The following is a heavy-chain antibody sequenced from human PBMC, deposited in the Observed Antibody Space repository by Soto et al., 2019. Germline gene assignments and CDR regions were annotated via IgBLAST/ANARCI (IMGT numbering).Heavy chain of an antibody. V-gene: IGHV1-18*04. CDR1: GYTFTSYG. CDR3: ARVRVGATVDAFDI. D-gene: IGHD1-26*01. J-gene: IGHJ3*02. CDR2: ISAYNGNT. Sequence: PSVNVSCKASGYTFTSYGISWVRQAPGQGLEWMGWISAYNGNTNYAQKLQGRVTMTTDTSTSTAYMELRSLRSDDTAVYYCARVRVGATVDAFDIWGQGTMVTVSS.